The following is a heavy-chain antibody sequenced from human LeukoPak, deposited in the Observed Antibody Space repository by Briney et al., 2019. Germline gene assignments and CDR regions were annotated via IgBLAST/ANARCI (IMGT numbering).Heavy chain of an antibody. V-gene: IGHV3-11*01. CDR2: ISSSGSTI. CDR1: GFTFSDYY. CDR3: AYYDSSGYHFDY. D-gene: IGHD3-22*01. Sequence: GGSLRLSCAASGFTFSDYYMSWIRQAPGKGLEWVSYISSSGSTIYYADSVKGRFTISRDNAKNSLYLQMNSLRAEDTAVYYCAYYDSSGYHFDYWGQGTLVTVSS. J-gene: IGHJ4*02.